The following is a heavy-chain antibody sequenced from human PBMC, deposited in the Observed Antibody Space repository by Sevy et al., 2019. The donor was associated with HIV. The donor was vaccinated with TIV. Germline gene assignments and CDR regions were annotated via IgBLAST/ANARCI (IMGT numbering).Heavy chain of an antibody. CDR2: INQDGNEK. Sequence: GGSLRLSCVASGFNLSPYWMTWVRPAPGKGLEWVANINQDGNEKDYVDSVKGRFTVSRDNAKNALYLQMYSLRVEDTAVYFCASTTYHYDSNTYYPVYWGQGTRVTVSS. J-gene: IGHJ4*02. CDR3: ASTTYHYDSNTYYPVY. CDR1: GFNLSPYW. D-gene: IGHD3-22*01. V-gene: IGHV3-7*01.